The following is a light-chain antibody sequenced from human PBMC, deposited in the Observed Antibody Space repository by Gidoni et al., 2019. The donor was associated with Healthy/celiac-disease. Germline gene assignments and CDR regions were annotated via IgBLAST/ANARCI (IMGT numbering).Light chain of an antibody. V-gene: IGLV3-21*03. Sequence: SSVLTQPPSGSVAPGKTARITCGGNNIGSKSVHWYQQKQGQAPVLVVYDDSDRPSGIPERFSGSNSGNTATLTISRVEAGDEADYYCQVWDSSSDHVVFGGGTKLTVL. J-gene: IGLJ2*01. CDR2: DDS. CDR3: QVWDSSSDHVV. CDR1: NIGSKS.